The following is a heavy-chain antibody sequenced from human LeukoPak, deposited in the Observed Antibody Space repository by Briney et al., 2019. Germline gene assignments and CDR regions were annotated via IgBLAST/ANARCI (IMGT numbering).Heavy chain of an antibody. J-gene: IGHJ6*02. CDR2: ISGSGGST. D-gene: IGHD6-19*01. CDR3: AKDADGSGWYWLGSYYGMDV. Sequence: GGSLRLSCAASGFTLSSYAMSWVRQAPGKGLEWVSAISGSGGSTYYADSVKGRFTISRDNSKNTLYLQMNSLRAEDTAVYYCAKDADGSGWYWLGSYYGMDVWGQGTTVTVSS. CDR1: GFTLSSYA. V-gene: IGHV3-23*01.